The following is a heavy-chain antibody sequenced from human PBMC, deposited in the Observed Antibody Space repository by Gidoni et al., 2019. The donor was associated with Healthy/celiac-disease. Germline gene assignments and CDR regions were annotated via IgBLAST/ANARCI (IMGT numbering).Heavy chain of an antibody. Sequence: QVQLVQSGAEVKKPGASVKVSCKASGSTFTSYDINWVRQATGQGLEWMGWMNPNSGNTGYAQKFQGRVTMTRNTSISTAYMELSSLRSEDTAVYYCARARIVVVPAARRHWFDPWGQGTLVTVSS. J-gene: IGHJ5*02. CDR3: ARARIVVVPAARRHWFDP. CDR2: MNPNSGNT. V-gene: IGHV1-8*01. CDR1: GSTFTSYD. D-gene: IGHD2-2*01.